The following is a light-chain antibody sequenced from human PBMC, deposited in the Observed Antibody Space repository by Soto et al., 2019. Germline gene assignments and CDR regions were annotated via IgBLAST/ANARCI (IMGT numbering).Light chain of an antibody. CDR1: QRIRNY. CDR2: DVS. V-gene: IGKV1-39*01. Sequence: DLQMTQSPSSLSASVGDGVSITCRASQRIRNYLNWYQQKPGKAPILLISDVSNLQSGVPLRFSGGGTGTDFTLTISNLQPEDVATYFCQQYYSTPITFGPGTKVEI. CDR3: QQYYSTPIT. J-gene: IGKJ3*01.